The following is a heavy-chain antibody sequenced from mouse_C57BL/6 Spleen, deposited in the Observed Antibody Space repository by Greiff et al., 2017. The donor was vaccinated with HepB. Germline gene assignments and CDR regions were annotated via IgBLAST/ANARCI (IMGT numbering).Heavy chain of an antibody. CDR1: GFTFSDAW. Sequence: EVQLVESGGGLVQPGGSMKLSCAASGFTFSDAWMDWVRQSPEKGLEWVAEIRNKANNHATYYAESVKGRFTISRDDSKSSVYLQMNSLRAEDTGIYYCTRGFSITTANWDYAMDYWGQGTSVTVSS. CDR3: TRGFSITTANWDYAMDY. V-gene: IGHV6-6*01. J-gene: IGHJ4*01. D-gene: IGHD1-2*01. CDR2: IRNKANNHAT.